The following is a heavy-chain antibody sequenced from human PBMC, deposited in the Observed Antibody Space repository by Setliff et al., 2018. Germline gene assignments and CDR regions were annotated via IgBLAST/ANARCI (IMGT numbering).Heavy chain of an antibody. Sequence: PSETLSLTCTVSGGSIISSSYYWGWIRQPPGKGLEWIGRIYTSGSTNYNPSLKSRVTISVDTSKNQFSLRLSSVTAADTAVYYCARERMYYNFWSGYSDYWGQGTLVTVSS. D-gene: IGHD3-3*01. J-gene: IGHJ4*02. CDR1: GGSIISSSYY. V-gene: IGHV4-39*07. CDR3: ARERMYYNFWSGYSDY. CDR2: IYTSGST.